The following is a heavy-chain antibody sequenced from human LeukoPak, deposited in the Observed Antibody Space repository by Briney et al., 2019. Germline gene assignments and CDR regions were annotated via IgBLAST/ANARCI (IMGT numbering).Heavy chain of an antibody. V-gene: IGHV1-69*13. Sequence: SVKVSCKASGGTFSSYVISWVRQAPGQGLEWMGGIIPIFGTANYAQKFQGRVTITADESTSTAYMELSSLRSEDTAVYYCARGGSYPTALYYYYGMDVWGQGTTVTVSS. CDR1: GGTFSSYV. CDR2: IIPIFGTA. J-gene: IGHJ6*02. D-gene: IGHD1-26*01. CDR3: ARGGSYPTALYYYYGMDV.